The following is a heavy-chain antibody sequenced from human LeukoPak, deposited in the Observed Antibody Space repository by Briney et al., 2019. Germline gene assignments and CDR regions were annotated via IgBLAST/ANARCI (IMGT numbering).Heavy chain of an antibody. Sequence: ESGPTLLKPPQPLTLTFSFSGFSLSTSGVGVGWIRQPPVKALEGLALIYWDGSERYSPSLQSSLSTTKDTPTNQVVLTKTNLDPVDTATYYCAVLLWFGDLSTPHHLDYWGPGILVTVSS. CDR1: GFSLSTSGVG. D-gene: IGHD3-10*01. V-gene: IGHV2-5*02. J-gene: IGHJ4*02. CDR2: IYWDGSE. CDR3: AVLLWFGDLSTPHHLDY.